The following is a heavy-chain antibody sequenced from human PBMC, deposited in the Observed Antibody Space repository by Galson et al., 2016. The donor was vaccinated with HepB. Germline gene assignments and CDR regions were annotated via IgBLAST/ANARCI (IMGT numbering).Heavy chain of an antibody. CDR2: IDWEDDK. CDR3: ARESVLPAVVVFDY. V-gene: IGHV2-70*04. Sequence: PALVKPTQTLTLTCIFSGFSLSTTGMRVSWIRQPPGKALEWLARIDWEDDKFYSTSLRTRLTISKDTSKNQVVLKMTNMDPVDTGTDYCARESVLPAVVVFDYWGQGSLVTVSS. CDR1: GFSLSTTGMR. D-gene: IGHD2-2*01. J-gene: IGHJ4*02.